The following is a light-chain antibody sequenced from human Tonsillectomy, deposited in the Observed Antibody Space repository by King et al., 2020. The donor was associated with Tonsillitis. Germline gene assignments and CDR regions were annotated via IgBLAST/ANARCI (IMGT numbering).Light chain of an antibody. CDR3: LRASQTPLT. CDR2: AS. J-gene: IGKJ4*01. Sequence: ASTRESGVPDRFSGSGSGTDITLTISSLQAEDVAVYYCLRASQTPLTFGGGT. V-gene: IGKV4-1*01.